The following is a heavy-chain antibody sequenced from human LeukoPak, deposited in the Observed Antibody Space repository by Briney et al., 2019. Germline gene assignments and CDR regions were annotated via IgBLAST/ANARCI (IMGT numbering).Heavy chain of an antibody. V-gene: IGHV1-69*13. CDR1: GGTVISYV. J-gene: IGHJ5*02. Sequence: GASVKVSCKASGGTVISYVISWVRQAPGQGLEWMGGVLPIFGTAIYAQKWQGRVTITADESTSTAYMELRSLRSEDTAIYYCARAEDQGRYFDWLPGFAPWGQGTQVIVSS. CDR2: VLPIFGTA. D-gene: IGHD3-9*01. CDR3: ARAEDQGRYFDWLPGFAP.